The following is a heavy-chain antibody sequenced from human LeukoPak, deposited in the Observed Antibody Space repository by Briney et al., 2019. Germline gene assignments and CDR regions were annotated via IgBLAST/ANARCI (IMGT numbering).Heavy chain of an antibody. Sequence: GRSLRLSCAASGFTFSSYAMHWVRQAPGKGLEWVAVISYDGSNKYYADSVKGRFTISRDNSKNTLYLQMNSLRAEDTAVYYCARAWFDPWGQGTLVTVSS. V-gene: IGHV3-30*04. CDR1: GFTFSSYA. CDR3: ARAWFDP. CDR2: ISYDGSNK. J-gene: IGHJ5*02.